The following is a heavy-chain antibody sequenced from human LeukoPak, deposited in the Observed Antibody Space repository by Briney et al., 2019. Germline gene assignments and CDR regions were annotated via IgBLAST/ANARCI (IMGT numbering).Heavy chain of an antibody. D-gene: IGHD2-15*01. CDR3: ARTPKGGDY. CDR2: ITSSSSTM. J-gene: IGHJ4*02. Sequence: GGSLRLSCTASGFTFSTYSMNWVRQAPGKGLEWVSYITSSSSTMFYADSVKGRFNISRDNAENSLYLQMNSLRAEDTAVYYCARTPKGGDYWGQGALVTVSS. V-gene: IGHV3-48*01. CDR1: GFTFSTYS.